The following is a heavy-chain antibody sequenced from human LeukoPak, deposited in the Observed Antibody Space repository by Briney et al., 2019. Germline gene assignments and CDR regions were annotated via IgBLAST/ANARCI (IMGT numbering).Heavy chain of an antibody. J-gene: IGHJ6*02. V-gene: IGHV4-59*01. Sequence: SETLSLTCTVSGGSISSYYWSWIRQPPGKGLEWIGYIYYSGSTNYNPSLKSRVTIPVDTSKNQFSLKLSSVTAADTAVYYCARDQGDSSGWYGPKYGMDVWGQGTTVTVSS. CDR2: IYYSGST. CDR1: GGSISSYY. D-gene: IGHD6-19*01. CDR3: ARDQGDSSGWYGPKYGMDV.